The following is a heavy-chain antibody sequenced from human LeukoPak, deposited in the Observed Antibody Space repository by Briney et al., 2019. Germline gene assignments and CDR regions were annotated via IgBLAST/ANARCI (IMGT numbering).Heavy chain of an antibody. D-gene: IGHD3-10*01. CDR3: ARGRGLYYYGSGSRRNYFDY. J-gene: IGHJ4*02. CDR1: GGSFSGYY. V-gene: IGHV4-34*01. CDR2: INHSGST. Sequence: PSETLSLTCAVYGGSFSGYYWSWIRPPPGKGLEWIGEINHSGSTNYNPSLKSRVTISVDTSKNQFSLKLSSVTAADTAVYYCARGRGLYYYGSGSRRNYFDYWGQGTLVTVSS.